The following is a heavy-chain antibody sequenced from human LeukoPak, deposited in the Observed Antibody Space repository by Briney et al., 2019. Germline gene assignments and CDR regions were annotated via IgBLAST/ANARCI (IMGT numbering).Heavy chain of an antibody. CDR2: XRSKANSYAT. V-gene: IGHV3-73*01. Sequence: ASGFTFRXXXXXWXXXASGXXXXXXXXXRSKANSYATAYAASVKGRFTISRDDSKNTAYLQMNSLKTEDTAVYYCTRRQYYYGSEPAFDIWGQGTMVTVSS. CDR3: TRRQYYYGSEPAFDI. CDR1: GFTFRXXX. D-gene: IGHD3-10*01. J-gene: IGHJ3*02.